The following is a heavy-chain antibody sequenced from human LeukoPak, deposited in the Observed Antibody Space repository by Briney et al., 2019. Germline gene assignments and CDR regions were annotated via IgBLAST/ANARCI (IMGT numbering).Heavy chain of an antibody. D-gene: IGHD5-18*01. CDR1: GGSISDYY. CDR2: IYTSGST. V-gene: IGHV4-4*07. Sequence: SETLSLTCTVSGGSISDYYWSWIRQPAGKGLEWIGRIYTSGSTNYNPSPQSRLTMSVDTSKNQFSLKLSSVTAADTAVYYCARGFTYGFLDYWGQGTLVTVSS. J-gene: IGHJ4*02. CDR3: ARGFTYGFLDY.